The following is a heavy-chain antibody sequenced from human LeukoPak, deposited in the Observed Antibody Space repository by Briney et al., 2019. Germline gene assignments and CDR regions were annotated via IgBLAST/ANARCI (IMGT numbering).Heavy chain of an antibody. Sequence: SETLSLTCTVSGGSISSGGYYWSWIRQPPGKGLEWIGYIYHSGSTYYNPSLKSRVTISVDRSKNQFSLKLSSVTAADTAVYYCARASGWYGDYFDSWGQGTLVSVSS. CDR2: IYHSGST. CDR3: ARASGWYGDYFDS. D-gene: IGHD6-19*01. CDR1: GGSISSGGYY. J-gene: IGHJ4*02. V-gene: IGHV4-30-2*01.